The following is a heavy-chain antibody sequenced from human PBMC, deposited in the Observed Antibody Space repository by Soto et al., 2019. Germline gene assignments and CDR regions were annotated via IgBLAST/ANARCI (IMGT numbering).Heavy chain of an antibody. Sequence: PSETLSLTXAVYGGSFSDYSWTWIRQPPGKGLEWIGEINDSGSTNYTPSLERRVTISRDTSKNRFSLKLSSVTAADTAVYYCARGSHKLHSYDSSGFYHYVDYWGQGSLVTVSS. CDR3: ARGSHKLHSYDSSGFYHYVDY. V-gene: IGHV4-34*01. CDR1: GGSFSDYS. D-gene: IGHD3-22*01. J-gene: IGHJ4*02. CDR2: INDSGST.